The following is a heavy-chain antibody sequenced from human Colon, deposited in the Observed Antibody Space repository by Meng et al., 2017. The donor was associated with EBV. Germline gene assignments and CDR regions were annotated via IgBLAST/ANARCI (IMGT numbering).Heavy chain of an antibody. D-gene: IGHD1-14*01. CDR3: ARGRRNEPLFDY. CDR2: RTTVFDPT. J-gene: IGHJ4*02. Sequence: AEATQPVSPVQAGSKTSGGSCSTHTCRAPRQAPGQSLEWMQGRTTVFDPTQTAPSFQDRVTFNADESPSTAYMALSSPTFDDTAVYFCARGRRNEPLFDYWGQGTLVTVSS. CDR1: GGSCSTHT. V-gene: IGHV1-69*13.